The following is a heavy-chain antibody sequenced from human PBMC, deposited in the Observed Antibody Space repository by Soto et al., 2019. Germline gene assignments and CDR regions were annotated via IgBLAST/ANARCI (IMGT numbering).Heavy chain of an antibody. V-gene: IGHV3-23*01. J-gene: IGHJ2*01. CDR3: AKCGYNDYWYFDL. D-gene: IGHD5-12*01. CDR2: LSGSGGST. CDR1: GFTFSSFA. Sequence: EVQLLESGGGLVQPGGSLRLSCVASGFTFSSFAMSWVRQAPGKGLEWVSTLSGSGGSTYYADSVKGRFTISRDNSKNTLYLQMNSLRAEDTAVYYCAKCGYNDYWYFDLWGRGTLVTVSS.